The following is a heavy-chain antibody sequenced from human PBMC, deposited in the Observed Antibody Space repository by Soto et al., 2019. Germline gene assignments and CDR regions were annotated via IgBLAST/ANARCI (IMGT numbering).Heavy chain of an antibody. CDR2: ISPYNGNT. CDR1: GYTFSNFG. J-gene: IGHJ4*02. Sequence: QVQLVQSGGEVKKPGASVKVSCKASGYTFSNFGLSWVRQAPGQGLELMGWISPYNGNTNYAQKLQGRLTMTTDTSTSTAYMERRSLRSDDTAVDYCARDRLGVSVTGGGFDSWGQGTLVTVSS. CDR3: ARDRLGVSVTGGGFDS. V-gene: IGHV1-18*01. D-gene: IGHD2-8*01.